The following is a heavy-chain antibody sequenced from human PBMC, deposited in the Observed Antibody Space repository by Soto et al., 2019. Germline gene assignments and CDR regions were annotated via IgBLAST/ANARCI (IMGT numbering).Heavy chain of an antibody. CDR3: ARWYYDYVWGSYRSVYYYYGMDV. CDR1: GFTFSDYY. Sequence: QVQLVESGGGLVKPGGSLRLSCAASGFTFSDYYMSWIRQAPGKGLEWVSYISSSGSTIYYADSVKGRFTISRDNAKNSLYLQMNSLRAEDTAVYYCARWYYDYVWGSYRSVYYYYGMDVWGQGTTVTVSS. CDR2: ISSSGSTI. J-gene: IGHJ6*02. V-gene: IGHV3-11*01. D-gene: IGHD3-16*02.